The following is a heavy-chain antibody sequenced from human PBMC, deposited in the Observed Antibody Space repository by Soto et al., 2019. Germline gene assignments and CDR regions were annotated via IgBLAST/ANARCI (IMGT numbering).Heavy chain of an antibody. D-gene: IGHD6-13*01. CDR1: GGSVSSGSYY. CDR3: ARGVAAAGGNWLDP. V-gene: IGHV4-61*01. CDR2: IYYSGST. Sequence: QAQLQESGPGLVKPSETLSLTCTVSGGSVSSGSYYWSWIRQPPGKGLEWIGYIYYSGSTNYNPSLKSRVTISVDTSKNQCSLKLSSVTAADTAVYYCARGVAAAGGNWLDPLGQGTLVTVSS. J-gene: IGHJ5*02.